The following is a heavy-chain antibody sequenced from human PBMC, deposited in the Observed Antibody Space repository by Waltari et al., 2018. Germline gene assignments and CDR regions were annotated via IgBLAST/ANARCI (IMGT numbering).Heavy chain of an antibody. CDR1: GGSLSGSY. D-gene: IGHD6-19*01. CDR2: VNYGGTT. V-gene: IGHV4-34*01. CDR3: AKQVAGSGWYLG. J-gene: IGHJ4*02. Sequence: QVRLPQWGAGLLTPSETLSLPCVVSGGSLSGSYWSWIRQPPGKGLAWIGEVNYGGTTNYNPSLKSRITVSIDTSNNQFSLNLNSVTAADTAVYYCAKQVAGSGWYLGWGQGTLVSVSS.